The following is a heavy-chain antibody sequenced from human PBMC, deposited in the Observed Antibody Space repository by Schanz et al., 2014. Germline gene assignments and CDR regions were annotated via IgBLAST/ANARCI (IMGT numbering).Heavy chain of an antibody. Sequence: QLQLQESGPGLVRPSETLSLTCTVSGYSISSGYYWDWIRQPPGKGLEWIGVIYHSGNTYYNPSLKRRVTIAVDTSKTQFSRKLSCVTAADTAVYYCARDLHRMDVWGQGTTVTVSS. CDR3: ARDLHRMDV. CDR1: GYSISSGYY. CDR2: IYHSGNT. D-gene: IGHD4-4*01. J-gene: IGHJ6*02. V-gene: IGHV4-38-2*02.